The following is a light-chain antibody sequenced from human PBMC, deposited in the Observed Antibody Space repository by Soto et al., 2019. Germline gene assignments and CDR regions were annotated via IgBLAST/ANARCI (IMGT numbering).Light chain of an antibody. Sequence: ETVLTQSPGTLSLSPGDRATLSCRASQSVTSAVLAWYQQKPGQAPRRLIYGASTRAAGVPDRFSGSGSGTDFTRTITRLEAEDFAVYYCQHYGRSSLKFTFGKWTKLGV. J-gene: IGKJ2*01. CDR2: GAS. CDR3: QHYGRSSLKFT. V-gene: IGKV3-20*01. CDR1: QSVTSAV.